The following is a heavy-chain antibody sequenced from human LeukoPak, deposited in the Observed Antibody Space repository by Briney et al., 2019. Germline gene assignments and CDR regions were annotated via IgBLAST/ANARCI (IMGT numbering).Heavy chain of an antibody. Sequence: SETLSLTCTVSGGSISSYYWSWIRQPPGKGLEWVGYIYYSGSTNYNPSLKSRVTISVDTSKNQFSLKLSSVTAADTAVYYCARGRLRFLEWSPLDYWGQGTLVTVSS. CDR1: GGSISSYY. V-gene: IGHV4-59*01. D-gene: IGHD3-3*01. CDR3: ARGRLRFLEWSPLDY. J-gene: IGHJ4*02. CDR2: IYYSGST.